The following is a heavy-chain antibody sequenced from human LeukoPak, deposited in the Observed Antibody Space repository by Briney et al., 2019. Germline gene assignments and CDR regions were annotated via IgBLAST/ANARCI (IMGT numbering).Heavy chain of an antibody. V-gene: IGHV4-30-2*01. CDR1: GGSISSGGYY. D-gene: IGHD5/OR15-5a*01. Sequence: SQTLSLTCTVSGGSISSGGYYWSWIRQPPGKGLEWIGYIYHSGSTYYNPSLKSRVTISVDRSKNQFSLKLSSVTAADTAVYYCASGLVYDYYFDYWAREPWSPSPQ. CDR3: ASGLVYDYYFDY. J-gene: IGHJ4*02. CDR2: IYHSGST.